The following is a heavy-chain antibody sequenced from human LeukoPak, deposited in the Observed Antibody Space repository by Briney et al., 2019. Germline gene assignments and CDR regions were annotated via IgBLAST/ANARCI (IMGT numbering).Heavy chain of an antibody. Sequence: SGGSLRLSCAASGFTFSNYWMHWVRQAPGKGLVWVSRINSDGSSTSYADSVKGRFTISRDNAKNTLYLQMNSLRAEDTAVHYCARVSSGSYFGYYYYYMDVWGKGTTVTVSS. V-gene: IGHV3-74*01. CDR3: ARVSSGSYFGYYYYYMDV. J-gene: IGHJ6*03. CDR1: GFTFSNYW. D-gene: IGHD1-26*01. CDR2: INSDGSST.